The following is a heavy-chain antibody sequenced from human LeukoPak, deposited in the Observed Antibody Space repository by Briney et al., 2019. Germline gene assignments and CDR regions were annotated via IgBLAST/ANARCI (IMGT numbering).Heavy chain of an antibody. CDR3: AKSQQFGFDY. D-gene: IGHD6-6*01. V-gene: IGHV3-30*02. CDR1: GFTFSSYG. Sequence: PEGSLRLSCAASGFTFSSYGMLWVRQAPGKGLEWVTFIRYDGSIKYYADSAKGRFTISRDNSKNTLYLQMNSLRAEDTAVYYCAKSQQFGFDYWGQGTLVTVSS. J-gene: IGHJ4*02. CDR2: IRYDGSIK.